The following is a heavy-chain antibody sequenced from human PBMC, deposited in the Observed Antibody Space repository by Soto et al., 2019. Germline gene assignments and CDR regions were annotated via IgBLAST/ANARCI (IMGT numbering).Heavy chain of an antibody. J-gene: IGHJ4*02. Sequence: SETLSLTCTVSGGSISSGDYYWSWIRQHPGKGLEWIGNIYYSGKTYYNPSLKSRVTISVDTSKNKFSLKLSSVTAADTAIYYCARENSRDGYNHLDYWGQGTLVTVSS. CDR3: ARENSRDGYNHLDY. CDR1: GGSISSGDYY. CDR2: IYYSGKT. D-gene: IGHD5-12*01. V-gene: IGHV4-31*03.